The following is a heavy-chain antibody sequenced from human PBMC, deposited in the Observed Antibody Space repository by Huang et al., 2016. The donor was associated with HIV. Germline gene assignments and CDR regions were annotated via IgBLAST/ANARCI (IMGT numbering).Heavy chain of an antibody. V-gene: IGHV3-30*09. CDR2: ISFDGSRE. CDR3: ATDEQIGVIVTKAFDI. D-gene: IGHD3-16*02. CDR1: GLIFTNYA. Sequence: CAASGLIFTNYALHWVSQAPGKGLKWVAMISFDGSREYYGDPVKGRFAISRDNSKNTVYLQMNILTADDTAVYYCATDEQIGVIVTKAFDIWGQGTLVTVSS. J-gene: IGHJ3*02.